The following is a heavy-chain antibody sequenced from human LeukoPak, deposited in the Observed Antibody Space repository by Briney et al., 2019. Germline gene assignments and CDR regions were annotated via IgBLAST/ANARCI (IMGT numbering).Heavy chain of an antibody. Sequence: VASVTVSCKASGYTFIDYYMHWVRQAPGQGRDWIGWISPNSGGTKYVQKFQGRVTMTRDTSINTVYMELSGLSFDDTAVYYCARGGGRYSVDYWGQGTLVIVSS. D-gene: IGHD1-26*01. J-gene: IGHJ4*02. V-gene: IGHV1-2*02. CDR1: GYTFIDYY. CDR3: ARGGGRYSVDY. CDR2: ISPNSGGT.